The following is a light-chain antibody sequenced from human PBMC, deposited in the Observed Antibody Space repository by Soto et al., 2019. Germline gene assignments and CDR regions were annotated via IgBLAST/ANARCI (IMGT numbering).Light chain of an antibody. Sequence: EIVLTQSPGTLSLSPGERATLSCRASQSVSSSYLAWYQQKPGQAPRLLIYGASSRATGIPDRFSGSGSGTDFTLTISSLEPEDFAVYYCQHYCSSHGTFGQGTKVEIK. J-gene: IGKJ1*01. V-gene: IGKV3-20*01. CDR2: GAS. CDR1: QSVSSSY. CDR3: QHYCSSHGT.